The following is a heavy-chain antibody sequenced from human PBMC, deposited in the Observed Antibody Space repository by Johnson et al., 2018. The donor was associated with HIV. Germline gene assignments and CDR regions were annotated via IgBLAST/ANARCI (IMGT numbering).Heavy chain of an antibody. J-gene: IGHJ3*02. CDR3: VRGLLWFGELLEAFDI. Sequence: VQLVESGGGVVRPGGSLRLSCAASGFTFDDYGMSWVRQAPGKGLEWVSIIYSGGSTYYADSVRGRFTISRDNSKNTLYLQMTSLRAEDTAVYYCVRGLLWFGELLEAFDIWGQGTMVTVSS. CDR1: GFTFDDYG. V-gene: IGHV3-66*01. CDR2: IYSGGST. D-gene: IGHD3-10*01.